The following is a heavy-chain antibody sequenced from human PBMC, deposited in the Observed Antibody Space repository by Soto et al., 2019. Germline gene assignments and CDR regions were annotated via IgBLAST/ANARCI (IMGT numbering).Heavy chain of an antibody. CDR1: GFTFSSYA. CDR3: AKDKDGQLWRDYFDY. CDR2: ISGSGGST. D-gene: IGHD5-18*01. V-gene: IGHV3-23*01. J-gene: IGHJ4*02. Sequence: GGSLRLSCAASGFTFSSYAMSWVRQAPGKGLEWVSAISGSGGSTYYADSVKGRFTISRDNSKNTLYLQMNSLRAEDTAVYYCAKDKDGQLWRDYFDYWGQGTLVTVSS.